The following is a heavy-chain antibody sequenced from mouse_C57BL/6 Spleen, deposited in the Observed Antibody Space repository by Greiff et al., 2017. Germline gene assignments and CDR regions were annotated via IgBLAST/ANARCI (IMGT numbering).Heavy chain of an antibody. CDR1: GFTFSDYY. D-gene: IGHD1-2*01. V-gene: IGHV5-16*01. Sequence: EVQRVESEGGLVQPGSSMKLSCTASGFTFSDYYMAWVRQVPEKGLEWVANINYDGSSTYYLDSLKSRFIISRDNAKNILYLQMSSLKSEDTATYYCARVRYYGCYYAMDYWGQGTSVTVSS. J-gene: IGHJ4*01. CDR3: ARVRYYGCYYAMDY. CDR2: INYDGSST.